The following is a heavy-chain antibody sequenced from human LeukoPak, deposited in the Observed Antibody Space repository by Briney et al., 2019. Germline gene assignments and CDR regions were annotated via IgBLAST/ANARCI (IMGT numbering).Heavy chain of an antibody. Sequence: GGSLRLSCAASRFTFSSSAMSWVRQAPGKGLEWVSAISNNGGYTYYADSVQGRFTISRDNSKSTLCLQMNSLRAENTAVYYCAKQLGYCSDGSCYFPYWGQGTLVTVSS. D-gene: IGHD2-15*01. CDR3: AKQLGYCSDGSCYFPY. CDR1: RFTFSSSA. V-gene: IGHV3-23*01. J-gene: IGHJ4*02. CDR2: ISNNGGYT.